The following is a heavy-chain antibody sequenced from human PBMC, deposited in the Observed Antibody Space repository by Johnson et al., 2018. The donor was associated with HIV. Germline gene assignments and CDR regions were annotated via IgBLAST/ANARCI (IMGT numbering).Heavy chain of an antibody. CDR1: GFTFDDYG. CDR2: ISYDGSNK. CDR3: AKPPSMGADAFDV. V-gene: IGHV3-30*18. J-gene: IGHJ3*01. D-gene: IGHD3-16*01. Sequence: QVQLVESGGGVVRPGGSLRLSCAASGFTFDDYGMSWVRQAPGKGLEWVAVISYDGSNKYYADSVKGRFNISRDNSKNTLYLQMNSLRAEDSALYYCAKPPSMGADAFDVWGQGTMVTVSS.